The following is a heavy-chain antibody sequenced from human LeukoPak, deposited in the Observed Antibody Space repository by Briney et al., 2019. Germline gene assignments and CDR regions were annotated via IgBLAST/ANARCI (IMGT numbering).Heavy chain of an antibody. CDR1: GFTFSSYA. Sequence: GGSLRLSCAASGFTFSSYAMSWVRQAPGEGLEWVSAISGSGGSTYYADSVKGRFTISRDNSKNTLFLQMNSLRAEDTAVYYCAKGGGYSYGYSPDWGQGTLVTVSS. CDR3: AKGGGYSYGYSPD. CDR2: ISGSGGST. V-gene: IGHV3-23*01. J-gene: IGHJ4*02. D-gene: IGHD5-18*01.